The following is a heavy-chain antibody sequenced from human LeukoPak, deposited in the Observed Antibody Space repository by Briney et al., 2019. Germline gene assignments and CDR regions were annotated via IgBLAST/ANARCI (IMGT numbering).Heavy chain of an antibody. V-gene: IGHV3-33*01. Sequence: PGGSLRLSCAASGFTFSSYGMHWVRQAPGKGLEWVAVIWYDGSNKYYADSVKGRFTISRGNSKNTLYLQMNSLRAEDTAVYYCARESYGSGSYYILYFDYWGQGTLVTVSS. CDR3: ARESYGSGSYYILYFDY. D-gene: IGHD3-10*01. CDR2: IWYDGSNK. J-gene: IGHJ4*02. CDR1: GFTFSSYG.